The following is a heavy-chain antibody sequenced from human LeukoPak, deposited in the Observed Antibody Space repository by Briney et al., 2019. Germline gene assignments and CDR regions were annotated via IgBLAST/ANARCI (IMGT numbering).Heavy chain of an antibody. J-gene: IGHJ4*02. CDR2: INHSGST. CDR3: ASVDIVATGRTFDY. Sequence: SETLSLTCAVYGGSFSGYYWSWIRQPPGKGLEWIGEINHSGSTNYNPSLKSRVTISVDTSKNQFSLKLSSVTAADTAVYYCASVDIVATGRTFDYWGQGTLVTVSS. CDR1: GGSFSGYY. V-gene: IGHV4-34*01. D-gene: IGHD5-12*01.